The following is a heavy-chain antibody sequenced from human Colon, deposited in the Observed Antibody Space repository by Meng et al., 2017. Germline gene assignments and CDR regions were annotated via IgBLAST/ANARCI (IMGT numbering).Heavy chain of an antibody. CDR1: GGSVSSPRYY. Sequence: QVQLQGSGARLGRPSETLSLTCTLSGGSVSSPRYYWSWIRQTPGKGLEWIGYVYYTGSANYNPSLKSRVTISVDTSKNHFSLNLTSVTAADTAVYYCARGRGSYSSIDFWGQGTLVTVSS. CDR2: VYYTGSA. J-gene: IGHJ4*02. V-gene: IGHV4-61*03. CDR3: ARGRGSYSSIDF. D-gene: IGHD1-26*01.